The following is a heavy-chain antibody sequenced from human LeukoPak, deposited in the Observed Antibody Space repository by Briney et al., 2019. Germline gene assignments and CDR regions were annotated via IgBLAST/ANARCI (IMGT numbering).Heavy chain of an antibody. CDR2: INPNSGGT. CDR1: GYTFTGYY. V-gene: IGHV1-2*02. Sequence: ASVKVSCKASGYTFTGYYMHWVRQAPGQGLEWMGWINPNSGGTNYAQKFQGRVTMTRDTSISTAYMELSRLRSDDTAAYYCATRHYYDSSIAFDIWGQGTMVTVSS. CDR3: ATRHYYDSSIAFDI. D-gene: IGHD3-22*01. J-gene: IGHJ3*02.